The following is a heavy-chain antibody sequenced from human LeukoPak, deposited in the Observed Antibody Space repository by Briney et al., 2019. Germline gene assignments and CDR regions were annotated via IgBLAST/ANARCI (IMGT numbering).Heavy chain of an antibody. D-gene: IGHD4-17*01. CDR1: GGSFSGYY. V-gene: IGHV4-34*01. CDR2: INHSGST. Sequence: SETLSLTCAVYGGSFSGYYWSRIRQPPGKGLEWIGEINHSGSTNYNPSLKSRVTISVDTSKNQFSLKLSSVTAADTAVYYCARGPAGDHGASPTFASGAQGPLVTVPS. J-gene: IGHJ4*02. CDR3: ARGPAGDHGASPTFAS.